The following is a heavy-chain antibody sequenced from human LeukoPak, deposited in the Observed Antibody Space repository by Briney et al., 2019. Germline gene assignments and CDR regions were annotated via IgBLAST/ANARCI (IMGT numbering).Heavy chain of an antibody. Sequence: SETLSLTCTVSGGSISSYYWSWIRQPAGKGLEWIGEINHSGSTNYNPSLKSRVTISVDTSKNQFSLKLSSVTAADTAVYYCARAMAAAGRRYFDYWGQGTLVTVSS. J-gene: IGHJ4*02. CDR2: INHSGST. D-gene: IGHD6-13*01. V-gene: IGHV4-34*01. CDR3: ARAMAAAGRRYFDY. CDR1: GGSISSYY.